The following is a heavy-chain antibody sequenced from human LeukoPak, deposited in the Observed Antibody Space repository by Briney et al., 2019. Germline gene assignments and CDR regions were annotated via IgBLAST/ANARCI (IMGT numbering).Heavy chain of an antibody. V-gene: IGHV4-59*02. CDR3: ARGRPIYYYYGMDV. CDR2: IYYSGNT. Sequence: SETLSVTCTVSGGSVSSYYWSWIRQPPGNGLEWIGYIYYSGNTNYNPSLKSRVTILVDTSKNQFSLKLSSVTAADTAVYYCARGRPIYYYYGMDVWGQGTTVTVSS. CDR1: GGSVSSYY. J-gene: IGHJ6*02.